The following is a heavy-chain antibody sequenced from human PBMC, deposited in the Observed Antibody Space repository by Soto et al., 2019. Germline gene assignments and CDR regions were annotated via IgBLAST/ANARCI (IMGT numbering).Heavy chain of an antibody. V-gene: IGHV1-69*01. CDR2: SIPIFGTA. CDR1: GGTFNNYP. J-gene: IGHJ6*02. D-gene: IGHD5-12*01. CDR3: ARGRGYSGDDHYYYCDRDV. Sequence: VQLVQSGAEVKKPGSSVKVSCKASGGTFNNYPITWVRQAPGEGLEWMGGSIPIFGTANYAQKFQGRVTISVDESTSTAYMELSSLRSEDTAVYYCARGRGYSGDDHYYYCDRDVWGQGPTVTVSS.